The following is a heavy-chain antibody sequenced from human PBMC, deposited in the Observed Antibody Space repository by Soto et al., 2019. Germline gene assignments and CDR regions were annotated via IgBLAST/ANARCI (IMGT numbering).Heavy chain of an antibody. CDR2: INSDGSST. Sequence: PGGSLRLSCAASGFTFSSYWMHWVLQAPWKGLVWVSRINSDGSSTSYADSVKGRFTISRDNAKNTLYLQMNSLRAEDTAVYYCARLGRYCSSTSCYVWFDPWGQGTLVTVSS. J-gene: IGHJ5*02. V-gene: IGHV3-74*01. CDR3: ARLGRYCSSTSCYVWFDP. D-gene: IGHD2-2*01. CDR1: GFTFSSYW.